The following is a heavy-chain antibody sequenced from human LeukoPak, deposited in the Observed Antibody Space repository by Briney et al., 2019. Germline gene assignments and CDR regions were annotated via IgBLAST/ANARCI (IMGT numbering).Heavy chain of an antibody. Sequence: ASVKVSRKASGYTFTSYAMHWVRQAPGQRLEWMGWINAGNGNTKYSQKFQGRVTITRDTSASTAYMELSSLRSEDTAVYYCARVLRSLRYFDSAFDIWGQETMVTVSS. CDR2: INAGNGNT. J-gene: IGHJ3*02. V-gene: IGHV1-3*01. CDR3: ARVLRSLRYFDSAFDI. CDR1: GYTFTSYA. D-gene: IGHD3-9*01.